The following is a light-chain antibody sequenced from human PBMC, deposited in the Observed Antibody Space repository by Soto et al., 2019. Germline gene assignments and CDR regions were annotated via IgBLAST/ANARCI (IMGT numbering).Light chain of an antibody. CDR2: DIA. V-gene: IGLV2-14*03. J-gene: IGLJ1*01. Sequence: QSALTQPASVSGSPGQSITISCTGTSSDIGAYIFVSRYQQHPGKAPKLIIYDIANRPSGVSYRFSGSKSANTASLTISGLQADDEADYYCVSFTTKKSYVFGTGTKVTVL. CDR3: VSFTTKKSYV. CDR1: SSDIGAYIF.